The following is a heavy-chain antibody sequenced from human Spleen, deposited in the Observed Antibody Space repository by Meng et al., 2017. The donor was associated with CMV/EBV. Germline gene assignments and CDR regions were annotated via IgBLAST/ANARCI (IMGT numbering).Heavy chain of an antibody. CDR2: INHSGST. J-gene: IGHJ4*02. CDR1: GGSFSSFY. V-gene: IGHV4-34*01. D-gene: IGHD5-18*01. CDR3: ARSDGRIAPSHY. Sequence: QVQPQQWGAGLLKPSETMSLTCAVYGGSFSSFYWHWIRQPPGKGLEWIGEINHSGSTNYNPSLKNRVTISVDTSKNQFSLKLSSVTAADTAVYYCARSDGRIAPSHYWGQGTLVTVSS.